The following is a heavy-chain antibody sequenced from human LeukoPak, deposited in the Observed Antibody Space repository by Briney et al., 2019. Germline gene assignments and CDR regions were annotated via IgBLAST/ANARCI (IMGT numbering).Heavy chain of an antibody. D-gene: IGHD6-13*01. CDR2: IYSGGNI. V-gene: IGHV3-66*01. CDR3: ARDPGAAAGNLWS. CDR1: GFTVSNNF. Sequence: GSLRLSCVVSGFTVSNNFMTWVRQAPGKGLEWVSLIYSGGNIYYADSVKGRFTISRDGSKNTLYLQMNSLRAEDTAVYYCARDPGAAAGNLWSWGQGTLVTVSS. J-gene: IGHJ5*02.